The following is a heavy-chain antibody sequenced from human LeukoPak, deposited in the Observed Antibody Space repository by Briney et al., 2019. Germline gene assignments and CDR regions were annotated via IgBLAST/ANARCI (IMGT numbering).Heavy chain of an antibody. D-gene: IGHD1-26*01. CDR3: ARVMSGSYRSFDY. CDR1: GFTFSSYG. CDR2: IAYDGSTQ. V-gene: IGHV3-30*03. J-gene: IGHJ4*02. Sequence: PGGSLRLSCIASGFTFSSYGMHWVRQAPGKGLEWVAVIAYDGSTQYYADSVKGRFTISRDNSKNTVYLQMNSLRAEDTAVYYCARVMSGSYRSFDYWGQGTLVTVSS.